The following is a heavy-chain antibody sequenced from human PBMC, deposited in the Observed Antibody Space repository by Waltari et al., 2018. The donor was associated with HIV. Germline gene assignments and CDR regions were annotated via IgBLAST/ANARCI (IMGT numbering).Heavy chain of an antibody. D-gene: IGHD6-6*01. Sequence: QVQLQESGPGLVKPSETLSLPCAVSGYSIRSGYYWGWIRQPPGKGLEWIGSIYHSGSTYYNPSLKSRVTISVDTSKNQFSLKLSSVTAADTAVYYCARDGAAPGQGIFDIWGQGTMVTVSS. J-gene: IGHJ3*02. V-gene: IGHV4-38-2*02. CDR1: GYSIRSGYY. CDR3: ARDGAAPGQGIFDI. CDR2: IYHSGST.